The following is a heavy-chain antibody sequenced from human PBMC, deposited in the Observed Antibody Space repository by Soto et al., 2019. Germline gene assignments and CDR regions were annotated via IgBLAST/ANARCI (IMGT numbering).Heavy chain of an antibody. Sequence: EVQLLESGGGLVQPGGSLRLSCEASGFIFSNYAMTWVRQAAGKGREWVSSISGPGGSTYYADSVQGRFTISRDNSKNTLFLQMHSLRADDTALYFCARDERIAVAGTDTWGQGILVTVTS. CDR2: ISGPGGST. V-gene: IGHV3-23*01. CDR3: ARDERIAVAGTDT. D-gene: IGHD6-19*01. J-gene: IGHJ5*02. CDR1: GFIFSNYA.